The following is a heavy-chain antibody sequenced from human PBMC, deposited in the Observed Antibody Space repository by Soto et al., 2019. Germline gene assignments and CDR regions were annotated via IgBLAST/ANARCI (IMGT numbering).Heavy chain of an antibody. V-gene: IGHV4-59*01. D-gene: IGHD6-6*01. Sequence: ETLFVTCTVSGGSISSYYWMWIRQPPGKGLEWIGYIYYSGSTNYNPSLKSRVTISVDTSKNQLSLKMSSVTAADTAVYYCARGYSSSSPWFDPWGQGTLVTVSS. CDR1: GGSISSYY. J-gene: IGHJ5*02. CDR2: IYYSGST. CDR3: ARGYSSSSPWFDP.